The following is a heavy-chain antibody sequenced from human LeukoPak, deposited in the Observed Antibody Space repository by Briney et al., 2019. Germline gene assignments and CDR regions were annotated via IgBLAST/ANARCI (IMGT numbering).Heavy chain of an antibody. CDR1: GGTFSSYA. V-gene: IGHV1-69*04. Sequence: ASVKVSCKASGGTFSSYAISWVRQAPGQGLEWMGRIIPIFGIANYAQKFQGRVTITADKSTSTAYMELSSLRSEDTAVYYCARLRLGELSFDYWGQGTLVTVSS. J-gene: IGHJ4*02. D-gene: IGHD3-16*02. CDR2: IIPIFGIA. CDR3: ARLRLGELSFDY.